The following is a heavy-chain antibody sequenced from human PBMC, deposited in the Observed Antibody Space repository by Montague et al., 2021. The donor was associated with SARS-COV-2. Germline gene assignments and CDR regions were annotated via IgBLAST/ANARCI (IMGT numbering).Heavy chain of an antibody. CDR3: ARESGFGDHGNAFDI. Sequence: SQSLSWAASGFTFTSYGMHWVRQAPGKGLEWATVIWYDGSNKYYADSVKGRFTISRDNSKNTLYLQMNSLRAEDTAVYYCARESGFGDHGNAFDIWGQGTMVTVSS. D-gene: IGHD4-17*01. CDR2: IWYDGSNK. V-gene: IGHV3-33*01. J-gene: IGHJ3*02. CDR1: GFTFTSYG.